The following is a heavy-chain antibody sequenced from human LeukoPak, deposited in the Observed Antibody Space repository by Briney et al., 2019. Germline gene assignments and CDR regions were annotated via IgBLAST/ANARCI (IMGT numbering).Heavy chain of an antibody. V-gene: IGHV1-46*01. CDR1: GYTFTSYY. CDR3: AREQASDFWSGYPFDY. J-gene: IGHJ4*02. D-gene: IGHD3-3*01. CDR2: INPSGGST. Sequence: ASVKVSCKASGYTFTSYYMHWVRQAPGQGLEWMGIINPSGGSTSYAQKFQGRVTMTRDTSTSTVYMELSSLRSEDTAVYYCAREQASDFWSGYPFDYWGQGTLVTVSS.